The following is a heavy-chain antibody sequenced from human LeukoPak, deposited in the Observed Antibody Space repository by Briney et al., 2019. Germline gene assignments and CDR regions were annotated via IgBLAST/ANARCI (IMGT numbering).Heavy chain of an antibody. CDR3: GKDRSSTWSFDY. Sequence: GVSLRLSCATSGFTFSTSGMQWLRQAPGKGLEWVAVISDGGRKKYHTDPVKGRFTISRDSAKNTVYLQMNSLKTEDTAVYHCGKDRSSTWSFDYWGQGALVTVSS. CDR2: ISDGGRKK. V-gene: IGHV3-30*18. J-gene: IGHJ4*02. D-gene: IGHD2-15*01. CDR1: GFTFSTSG.